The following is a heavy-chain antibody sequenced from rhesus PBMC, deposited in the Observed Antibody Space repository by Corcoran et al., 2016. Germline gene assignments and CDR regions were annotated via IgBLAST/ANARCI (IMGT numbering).Heavy chain of an antibody. CDR1: GCSVSGHY. CDR2: IGGGSGSA. Sequence: QVQLQESGPGLVKSSETLSLTCAVSGCSVSGHYWNWIRQPPGKGLEWIGYIGGGSGSATYTTSLKIRVTISTDTPKNQFSLNLRSVTAADTAVYYCVRNINTPTDVWGRGVLLTVSS. V-gene: IGHV4-165*02. J-gene: IGHJ5-2*02. D-gene: IGHD1-38*01. CDR3: VRNINTPTDV.